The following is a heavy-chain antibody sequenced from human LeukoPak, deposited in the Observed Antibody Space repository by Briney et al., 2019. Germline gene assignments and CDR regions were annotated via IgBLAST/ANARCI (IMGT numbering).Heavy chain of an antibody. V-gene: IGHV3-23*01. D-gene: IGHD3-22*01. CDR1: GFTVNNKY. J-gene: IGHJ4*02. CDR2: ISGSGGST. Sequence: GGSLRLSCAASGFTVNNKYMTWVRQAPGKGLEWVSAISGSGGSTYYADSVKGRFTISRDNSKNTLYLQMNSLRAEDTAVYYCAKVPADYYYDSSGYVYWGQGTLVTVSS. CDR3: AKVPADYYYDSSGYVY.